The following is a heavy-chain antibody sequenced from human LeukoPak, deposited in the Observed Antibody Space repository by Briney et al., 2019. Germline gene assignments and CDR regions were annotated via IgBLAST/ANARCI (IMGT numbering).Heavy chain of an antibody. CDR3: ASSPGPHAFDI. J-gene: IGHJ3*02. CDR2: IYYSGST. CDR1: GGSISSYY. V-gene: IGHV4-59*01. Sequence: SETLSLTCTVSGGSISSYYWSWIRQPPGKGPEWIGYIYYSGSTNYNPSLKSRVTISVDTSKNQFSLKLSSVTAADTAVYYCASSPGPHAFDIWGQGTMVTVSS.